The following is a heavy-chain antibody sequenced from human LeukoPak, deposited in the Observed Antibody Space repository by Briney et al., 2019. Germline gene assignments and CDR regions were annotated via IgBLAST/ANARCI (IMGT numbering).Heavy chain of an antibody. CDR2: IKQDGSEK. Sequence: GGSLRLSCAASGFTFSNYWMSWVRQAPGKGLEWVANIKQDGSEKYYVDSVKGRFTISRDNAKNSLYLQMNSLRAEDTAVYYCAKDLLAYRWYCSGGSCYSPWNYWGQGTLVTVSS. V-gene: IGHV3-7*03. J-gene: IGHJ4*02. CDR1: GFTFSNYW. CDR3: AKDLLAYRWYCSGGSCYSPWNY. D-gene: IGHD2-15*01.